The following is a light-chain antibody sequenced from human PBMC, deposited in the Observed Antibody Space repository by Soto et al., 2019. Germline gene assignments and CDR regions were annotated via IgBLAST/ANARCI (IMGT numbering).Light chain of an antibody. CDR1: QSVSNN. V-gene: IGKV3-15*01. CDR3: QQYNDWPPWT. Sequence: EILMTQSPATLSVSPGDRATLSCRASQSVSNNLAWYQQRPGQAPRLLIYGASTRATGIPARFSGSGSGTEFTLTISSLQSEDFAVYYCQQYNDWPPWTFXQGTKVDIK. J-gene: IGKJ1*01. CDR2: GAS.